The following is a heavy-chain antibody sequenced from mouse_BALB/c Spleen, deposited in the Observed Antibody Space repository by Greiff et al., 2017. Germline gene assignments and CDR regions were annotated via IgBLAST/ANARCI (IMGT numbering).Heavy chain of an antibody. Sequence: EVKLVESGGGLVKPGGSLKLSCAASGFTFSSYTMSWVRQTPEKRLEWVATISSGGGNTYYPDSVKGRFTISRDNAKNNLYLQMTSLRSEDTALYYCARYSSGFAYWGQGTLVTVSA. CDR3: ARYSSGFAY. D-gene: IGHD1-1*01. V-gene: IGHV5-9*03. J-gene: IGHJ3*01. CDR2: ISSGGGNT. CDR1: GFTFSSYT.